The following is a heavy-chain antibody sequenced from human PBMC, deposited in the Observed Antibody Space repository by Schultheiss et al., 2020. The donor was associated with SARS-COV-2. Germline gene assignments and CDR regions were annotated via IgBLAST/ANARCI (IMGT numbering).Heavy chain of an antibody. CDR2: IWYDGSNK. J-gene: IGHJ6*02. CDR1: GFTFSSYG. CDR3: ASYSTSDRIPMDV. V-gene: IGHV3-33*01. Sequence: GGSLRLSCAASGFTFSSYGMHWVRQAPGKGLEWVAVIWYDGSNKYYADSVKGRFTISRDNSKNTLYLQMNSLRAEDTAVYYCASYSTSDRIPMDVWGQGTTVTVSS. D-gene: IGHD2-2*01.